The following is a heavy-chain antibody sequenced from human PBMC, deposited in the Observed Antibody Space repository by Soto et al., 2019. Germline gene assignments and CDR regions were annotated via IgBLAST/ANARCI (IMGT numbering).Heavy chain of an antibody. CDR1: GFTFSTYA. D-gene: IGHD4-17*01. J-gene: IGHJ3*02. Sequence: WGSLRLSGAASGFTFSTYAMSWVRQAPGKGLEWVSAISGSGDNIFYADSVKGRFTISGDSSTTTLQLNRLRTEDTAVYYCPGPRGYGVFDAHDIWGQGAMVAVSS. CDR3: PGPRGYGVFDAHDI. V-gene: IGHV3-23*01. CDR2: ISGSGDNI.